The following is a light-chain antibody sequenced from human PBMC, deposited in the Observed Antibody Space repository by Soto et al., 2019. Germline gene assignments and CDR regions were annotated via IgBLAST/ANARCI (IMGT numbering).Light chain of an antibody. CDR3: SSFSSITREV. CDR1: SSDVGGYDY. Sequence: QSALTQPASVSGSPGQSITISCTGTSSDVGGYDYVSWYQHHPGKAPKLTIYEVSNRPSGVSNRFSGSKSGNTASLTISGLQTEDEADYYCSSFSSITREVFGGGTKLTVL. V-gene: IGLV2-14*01. CDR2: EVS. J-gene: IGLJ2*01.